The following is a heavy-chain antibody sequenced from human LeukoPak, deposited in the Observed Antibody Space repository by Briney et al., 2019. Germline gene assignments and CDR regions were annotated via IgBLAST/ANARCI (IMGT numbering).Heavy chain of an antibody. CDR2: ISWNSGSI. J-gene: IGHJ4*02. CDR1: GFTFDDYA. CDR3: AKDISRAYYYGSGSPYFDY. Sequence: PGRSLRLSCAASGFTFDDYAMHWVRQAPGKGLEWVSGISWNSGSIGYADSVKGRFTISRDNAKNSLYLQMNSLRAEDTALYCCAKDISRAYYYGSGSPYFDYWGQGTLVTVSS. V-gene: IGHV3-9*01. D-gene: IGHD3-10*01.